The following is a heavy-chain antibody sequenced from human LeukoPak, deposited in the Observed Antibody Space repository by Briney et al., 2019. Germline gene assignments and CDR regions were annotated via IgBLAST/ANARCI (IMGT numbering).Heavy chain of an antibody. CDR3: ASSGAGSYPSDY. CDR2: INPSGGST. CDR1: GYTFTGYY. D-gene: IGHD1-26*01. J-gene: IGHJ4*02. Sequence: ASVKVSCKASGYTFTGYYMHWVRQAPGQGLEWMGWINPSGGSTSYAQKFQGRVTMTRDTSTSTVYMELSSLRSEDTAVYYCASSGAGSYPSDYWGQGTLVTVSS. V-gene: IGHV1-46*01.